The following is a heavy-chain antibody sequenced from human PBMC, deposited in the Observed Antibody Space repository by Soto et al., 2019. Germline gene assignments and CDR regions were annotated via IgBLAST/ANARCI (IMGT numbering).Heavy chain of an antibody. CDR3: APLSVSLSGPYGIHV. CDR1: GYSVTSSDYY. CDR2: MFYSGLA. D-gene: IGHD2-15*01. J-gene: IGHJ6*02. Sequence: SETLSLTCSVSGYSVTSSDYYWAWIRQPPGKGLEWIGSMFYSGLAYYNPSLKSRVTLSVDTSKNRFSVRLNSVTAADTAVYYCAPLSVSLSGPYGIHVWGQGTTVTVSS. V-gene: IGHV4-39*01.